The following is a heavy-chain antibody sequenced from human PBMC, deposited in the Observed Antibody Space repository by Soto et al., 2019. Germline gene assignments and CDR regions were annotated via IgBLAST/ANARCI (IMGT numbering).Heavy chain of an antibody. V-gene: IGHV3-30-3*01. CDR3: ARQFGVLWFGELYNWFDP. Sequence: QVQLVESGGGVVQPGRSLRLSCAASGFTFSSYAMHWVRQAPGKGLEWVAVISYDGSNKYYADSVKGRFTISRDNSKNTLYLQMNSLRAEDTAVYYCARQFGVLWFGELYNWFDPWGQGTLVTVSS. J-gene: IGHJ5*02. CDR1: GFTFSSYA. CDR2: ISYDGSNK. D-gene: IGHD3-10*01.